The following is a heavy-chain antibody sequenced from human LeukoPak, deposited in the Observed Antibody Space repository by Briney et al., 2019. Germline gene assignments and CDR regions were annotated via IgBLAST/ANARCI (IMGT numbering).Heavy chain of an antibody. CDR3: ARITADSLSYYYMDV. J-gene: IGHJ6*03. Sequence: GGSLRLSCAASGFTFSSYGMHWVRQAPGKGLEWVAVIWYDGSNKYYADSVKGRFTISRDNSKSTLYLQMNSLRAEDTAVYYCARITADSLSYYYMDVWGKGTTVTVSS. CDR2: IWYDGSNK. CDR1: GFTFSSYG. D-gene: IGHD5-18*01. V-gene: IGHV3-33*01.